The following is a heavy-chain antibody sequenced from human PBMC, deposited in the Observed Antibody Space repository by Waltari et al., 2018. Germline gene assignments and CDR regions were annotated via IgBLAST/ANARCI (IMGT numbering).Heavy chain of an antibody. CDR3: AKDPPPYYDFWSGYLAEYFQH. Sequence: EVQLLESGGGLVQPGGSLRLSCAASGFTFSSYAMSWVRQAPGKGLEWVSAISGSGGSTYYADSVKGRFTISRDNSKNTLYLQMNSLRAEDTAVYYCAKDPPPYYDFWSGYLAEYFQHWGQGTLVTVSS. D-gene: IGHD3-3*01. CDR2: ISGSGGST. CDR1: GFTFSSYA. J-gene: IGHJ1*01. V-gene: IGHV3-23*01.